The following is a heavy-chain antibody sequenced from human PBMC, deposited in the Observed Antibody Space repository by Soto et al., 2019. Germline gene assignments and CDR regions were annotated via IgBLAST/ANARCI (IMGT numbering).Heavy chain of an antibody. CDR2: INEDSSYI. CDR3: VRDFGWYFRSGYMDV. Sequence: EVQLVESGGGLVKPGGSLRLSGAAYGFDFSSYSMNWVRQAPVKGLEWVSSINEDSSYIYYAHYLRGRFTISRDNAKESLYLQMNSLRAEDTAVYYCVRDFGWYFRSGYMDVWGDGSTVTVSS. V-gene: IGHV3-21*02. D-gene: IGHD3-3*01. J-gene: IGHJ6*03. CDR1: GFDFSSYS.